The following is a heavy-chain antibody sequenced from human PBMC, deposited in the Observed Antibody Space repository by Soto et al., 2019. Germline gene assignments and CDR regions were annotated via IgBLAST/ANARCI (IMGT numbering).Heavy chain of an antibody. V-gene: IGHV1-18*01. Sequence: ASVKVSCKASGYTFTSYGISWVRQAPGQGLEWMGWISAYNGNTNYAQKLQGRVTMTTDTSTSTAYMELRSLRSDDTAVYYFAIPRGDCSSTTPDYYCGMDFWGQGTTVTVSS. D-gene: IGHD2-2*01. CDR2: ISAYNGNT. CDR1: GYTFTSYG. CDR3: AIPRGDCSSTTPDYYCGMDF. J-gene: IGHJ6*02.